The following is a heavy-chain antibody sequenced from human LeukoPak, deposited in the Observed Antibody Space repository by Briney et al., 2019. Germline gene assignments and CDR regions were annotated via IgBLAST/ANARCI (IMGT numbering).Heavy chain of an antibody. CDR1: GYTFTSYG. D-gene: IGHD3-22*01. CDR2: ISAYNGNT. Sequence: ASVKVSCKASGYTFTSYGISWVRQAPGQGLEWMGWISAYNGNTNYAQKLQGRVTMTTDTSTSTAYMELRSLRSDDAAVYYCARNPYYYDSSGYYYVYWGQGTLVTVSS. CDR3: ARNPYYYDSSGYYYVY. J-gene: IGHJ4*02. V-gene: IGHV1-18*01.